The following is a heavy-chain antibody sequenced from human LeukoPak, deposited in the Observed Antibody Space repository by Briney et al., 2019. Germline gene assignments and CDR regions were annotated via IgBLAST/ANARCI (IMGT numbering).Heavy chain of an antibody. Sequence: PGGSLRLSCAASGFTFSSYAMSWVRQAPGKGLEWVSGISGSGSSTYYADSVKGRFTISRDNSKDTVHLQMNSLRAEDTAVYYCAKDHYYGDYTLWYFDLWGRGTLVTVSS. J-gene: IGHJ2*01. CDR3: AKDHYYGDYTLWYFDL. CDR2: ISGSGSST. D-gene: IGHD4-17*01. CDR1: GFTFSSYA. V-gene: IGHV3-23*01.